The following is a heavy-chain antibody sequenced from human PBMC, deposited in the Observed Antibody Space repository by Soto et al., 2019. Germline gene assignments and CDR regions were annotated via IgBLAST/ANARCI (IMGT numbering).Heavy chain of an antibody. CDR3: ASGGSYLTVEYFQH. D-gene: IGHD1-26*01. J-gene: IGHJ1*01. CDR1: GGSISSSSYY. V-gene: IGHV4-39*01. Sequence: SETLSLTCTVSGGSISSSSYYWGWIRQPPGKGLEWIGSIYYSWSTYYNPSLKSRVTISVDTSKNQFSLKLSSVTAADTAVYYCASGGSYLTVEYFQHWGQGTLVTVSS. CDR2: IYYSWST.